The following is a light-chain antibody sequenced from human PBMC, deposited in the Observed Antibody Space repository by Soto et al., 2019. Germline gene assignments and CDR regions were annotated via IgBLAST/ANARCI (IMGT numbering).Light chain of an antibody. Sequence: EIVMTQSPATLSVSPGERATLSCRASQSVSNKLAWYQQKPGQAPRLLIYDASTRATGIPARFSGSGSGTKFTLTISSLQSEDFAVYYCQQSHNYMYTFGQGTKVDIK. CDR1: QSVSNK. CDR2: DAS. CDR3: QQSHNYMYT. V-gene: IGKV3-15*01. J-gene: IGKJ2*01.